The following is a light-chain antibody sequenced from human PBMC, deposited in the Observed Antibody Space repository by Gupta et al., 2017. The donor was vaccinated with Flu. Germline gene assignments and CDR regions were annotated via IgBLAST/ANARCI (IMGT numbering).Light chain of an antibody. CDR2: WAS. V-gene: IGKV4-1*01. CDR1: QSVLYSSNNKNY. J-gene: IGKJ2*01. Sequence: KSSQSVLYSSNNKNYLAWYQQKSGQPPKLLIYWASTRESGVPDRFSGSGSGTDFTLTISSLQAEDVAVYYCQQYYSSPPYTFGQGTKLEIK. CDR3: QQYYSSPPYT.